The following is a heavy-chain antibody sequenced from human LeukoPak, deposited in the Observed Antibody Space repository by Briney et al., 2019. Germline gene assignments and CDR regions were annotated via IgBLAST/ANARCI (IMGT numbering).Heavy chain of an antibody. J-gene: IGHJ4*02. Sequence: PGGSLRLSCAASGFTFSSYGMHWVRQAPGKGLEWVAFIRYDGSNKYYADSVKGRFTISRDNSKNTLYLQMNSLRAEDTAVYYCARAQGKRGRYSYGSIDYWGQGTLVTVSS. CDR1: GFTFSSYG. CDR2: IRYDGSNK. CDR3: ARAQGKRGRYSYGSIDY. D-gene: IGHD5-18*01. V-gene: IGHV3-30*02.